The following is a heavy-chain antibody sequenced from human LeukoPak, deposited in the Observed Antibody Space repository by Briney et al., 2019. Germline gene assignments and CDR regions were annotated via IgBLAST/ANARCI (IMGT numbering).Heavy chain of an antibody. V-gene: IGHV3-48*03. Sequence: GGSLRLSCAASGFTFSSYEMSWVRQAPGKGLEWVAYISSSGSTIYYADSVKGRFTISRDNAKNSLYLQMNSLRAEDTAVYYFARDRGCSGGSCYSGQYYFDYWGQGTLVTVSS. CDR2: ISSSGSTI. CDR1: GFTFSSYE. J-gene: IGHJ4*02. D-gene: IGHD2-15*01. CDR3: ARDRGCSGGSCYSGQYYFDY.